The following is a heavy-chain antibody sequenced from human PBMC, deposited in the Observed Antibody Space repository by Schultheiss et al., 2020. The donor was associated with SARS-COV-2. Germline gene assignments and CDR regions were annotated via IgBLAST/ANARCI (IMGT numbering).Heavy chain of an antibody. Sequence: GGSLRLSCAASGFTVSSNYMSWVRQAPGKGLEWVSVIYSGGSTYYADSVKGRFTISRDNAKNTLYLQMNSLRAEDTAVYYCAREELLWFGESPYYYYGMDVWGQGTTVTVSS. D-gene: IGHD3-10*01. CDR2: IYSGGST. CDR3: AREELLWFGESPYYYYGMDV. CDR1: GFTVSSNY. V-gene: IGHV3-53*01. J-gene: IGHJ6*02.